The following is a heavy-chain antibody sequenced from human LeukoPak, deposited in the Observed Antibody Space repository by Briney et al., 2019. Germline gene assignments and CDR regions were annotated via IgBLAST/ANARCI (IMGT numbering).Heavy chain of an antibody. CDR3: ARERGGYFDY. D-gene: IGHD3-16*01. J-gene: IGHJ4*02. V-gene: IGHV4-39*02. CDR1: GGSISSSFYY. Sequence: PSETLSLTCTVSGGSISSSFYYWGWIRQPPGKGLEWIGSIYHSGSTYYNPSLKSRVTISVDTSRNQFSLNLSSVTAADTAVYYCARERGGYFDYWGQGTLVTVSS. CDR2: IYHSGST.